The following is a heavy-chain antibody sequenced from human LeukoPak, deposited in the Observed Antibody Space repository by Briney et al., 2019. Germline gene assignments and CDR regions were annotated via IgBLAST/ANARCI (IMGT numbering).Heavy chain of an antibody. D-gene: IGHD5-12*01. Sequence: ASVKVSCKVSGYTLTELSMHWVRQAPGKGLEWMGGFDPEDGETIYAQKFQGRVTMTEDTSTDTAYMELSSPRSEDTAVYYCATDRGSGYDWNYWGQGTLVTVSS. CDR1: GYTLTELS. J-gene: IGHJ4*02. V-gene: IGHV1-24*01. CDR2: FDPEDGET. CDR3: ATDRGSGYDWNY.